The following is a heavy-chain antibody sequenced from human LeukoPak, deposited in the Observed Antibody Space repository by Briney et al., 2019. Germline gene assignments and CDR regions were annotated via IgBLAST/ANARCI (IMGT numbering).Heavy chain of an antibody. CDR1: GFTFSGSA. CDR3: TSSGSYHITDYYYYMDV. V-gene: IGHV3-73*01. Sequence: GGSLRLSCAASGFTFSGSAMHWVRQASGKGLEWVGRIRSKANSYATAYAASVKGRFTISRDDSKNTAYLQMNSLKTEDTAVYYCTSSGSYHITDYYYYMDVWGKGTTVTISS. J-gene: IGHJ6*03. D-gene: IGHD3-10*01. CDR2: IRSKANSYAT.